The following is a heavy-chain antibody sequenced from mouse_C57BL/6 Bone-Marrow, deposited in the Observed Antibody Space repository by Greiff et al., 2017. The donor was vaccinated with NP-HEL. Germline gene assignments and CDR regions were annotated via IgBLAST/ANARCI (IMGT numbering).Heavy chain of an antibody. CDR2: IDPENGDT. CDR1: GFNIKDDY. V-gene: IGHV14-4*01. J-gene: IGHJ4*01. CDR3: TTRKGDY. Sequence: EVQLQQSGAELVRPGASVKLSCTASGFNIKDDYMHWVKQRPEQGLEWIGWIDPENGDTEYASKFQGKATITADTSSNTAYLQLSSLTSEDTAVDYWTTRKGDYWGQGTSVTVSS.